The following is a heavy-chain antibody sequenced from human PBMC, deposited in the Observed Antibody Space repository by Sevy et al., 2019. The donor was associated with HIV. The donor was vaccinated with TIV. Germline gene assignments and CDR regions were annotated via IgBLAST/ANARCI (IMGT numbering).Heavy chain of an antibody. Sequence: GGSLRLSCAASEFSFSTNGMHWVRQAPGKGLEWVAFIRYDGSNKFYTDSVKGRFTISRDNSKNTLYLQMNSLTTEDTAVYYCAKDQGYNWNTEGFFDYWGQGTLVTVSS. CDR1: EFSFSTNG. CDR3: AKDQGYNWNTEGFFDY. CDR2: IRYDGSNK. J-gene: IGHJ4*02. D-gene: IGHD1-20*01. V-gene: IGHV3-30*02.